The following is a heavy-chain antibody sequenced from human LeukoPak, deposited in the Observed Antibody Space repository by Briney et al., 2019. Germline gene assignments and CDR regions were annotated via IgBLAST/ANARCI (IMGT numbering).Heavy chain of an antibody. CDR2: IYYSGST. V-gene: IGHV4-39*07. Sequence: PSETLSLTCTVSGGSISSSSYYWGWIRQPPGKGLEWIGSIYYSGSTYYNPSLKSRVTISVDTSKNQFSLKLSSVTAADTAVYYCARDPYSYGSSLNFDYWGQGTLVTVSS. CDR1: GGSISSSSYY. J-gene: IGHJ4*02. D-gene: IGHD5-18*01. CDR3: ARDPYSYGSSLNFDY.